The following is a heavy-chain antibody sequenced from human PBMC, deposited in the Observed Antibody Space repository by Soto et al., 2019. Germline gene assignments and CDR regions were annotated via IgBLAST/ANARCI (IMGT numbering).Heavy chain of an antibody. CDR1: GLSITDSEMG. J-gene: IGHJ5*02. CDR2: IDSSGEK. V-gene: IGHV2-26*01. D-gene: IGHD6-19*01. CDR3: ARRHLAVAVSSWFDP. Sequence: QVTLKESGPVLVKPTETLTLRCTVSGLSITDSEMGVSWIRQPPGQPLEWLAHIDSSGEKSYRTFLKSRLAISKDTSKSQIVLTITNMDPADTATYYCARRHLAVAVSSWFDPWGQGIPVTVSS.